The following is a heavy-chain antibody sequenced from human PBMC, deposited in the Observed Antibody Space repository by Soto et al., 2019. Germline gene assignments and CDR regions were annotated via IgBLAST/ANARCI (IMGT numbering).Heavy chain of an antibody. CDR1: GYSISTDYH. J-gene: IGHJ6*02. CDR3: ARGTYDMDV. Sequence: SETLSLTCAVSGYSISTDYHWGWFRQPPGKGLEWIGSIYYSGSTHYNPSLKSRVTISVDTSKNQFSLKVTSVTAADTAVYYCARGTYDMDVWGQGTTVTVSS. CDR2: IYYSGST. V-gene: IGHV4-38-2*01.